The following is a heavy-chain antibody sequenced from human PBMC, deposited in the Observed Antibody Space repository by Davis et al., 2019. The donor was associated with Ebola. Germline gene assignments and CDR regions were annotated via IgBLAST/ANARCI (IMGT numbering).Heavy chain of an antibody. CDR2: LYPGDSNI. V-gene: IGHV5-51*01. Sequence: PGGSLRLSCRTSGYNFTNFWIAWVRQMPGKGLESMGILYPGDSNIIYSPSFLGHVTFSADKSIKTAYLQWGSLKASDTALYFCARLGQLSDAHFADWGQGTLVTVSS. CDR1: GYNFTNFW. CDR3: ARLGQLSDAHFAD. D-gene: IGHD1-1*01. J-gene: IGHJ4*02.